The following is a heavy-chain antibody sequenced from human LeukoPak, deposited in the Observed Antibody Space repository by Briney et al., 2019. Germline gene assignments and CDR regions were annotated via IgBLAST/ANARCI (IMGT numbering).Heavy chain of an antibody. CDR3: ARLVLRRSYYYGSGSSGDY. D-gene: IGHD3-10*01. J-gene: IGHJ4*02. CDR1: GGSFSGYY. V-gene: IGHV4-34*01. Sequence: PSETLSLTCAVYGGSFSGYYWRWIRQPPGKGLEWIGEINHSGSTNYNPSLKSRVTISVDTSKNQFSLKLSSVTAADTAVYYCARLVLRRSYYYGSGSSGDYWGQGTLVTVSS. CDR2: INHSGST.